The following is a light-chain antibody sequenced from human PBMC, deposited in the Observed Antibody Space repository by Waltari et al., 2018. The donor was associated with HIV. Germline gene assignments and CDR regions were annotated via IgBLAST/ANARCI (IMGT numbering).Light chain of an antibody. CDR2: GNN. V-gene: IGLV3-19*01. J-gene: IGLJ2*01. CDR3: DSRDSTGNHAI. Sequence: SFELAQDPAVSVALGQTVRITCQGDNLRNSYAAWYQQKPARAPVLVIYGNNNRATGIPDRFSASRSGNTASLTITGAQAEDEADYYCDSRDSTGNHAIFGGGTKVTVL. CDR1: NLRNSY.